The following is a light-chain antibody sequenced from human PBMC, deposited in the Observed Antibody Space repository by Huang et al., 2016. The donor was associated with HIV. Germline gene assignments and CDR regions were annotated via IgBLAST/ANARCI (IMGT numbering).Light chain of an antibody. Sequence: EIVLTQSPATLSLSPGERATLTCRASQSVGSFFAWYQQRPGQGPRLLIYDASDRAAGTAGRFSGGGAGTVITLTISSLGPEDFAVYDCQQRVNWSPYTFGRGTKLEI. J-gene: IGKJ2*01. CDR2: DAS. CDR1: QSVGSF. V-gene: IGKV3-11*01. CDR3: QQRVNWSPYT.